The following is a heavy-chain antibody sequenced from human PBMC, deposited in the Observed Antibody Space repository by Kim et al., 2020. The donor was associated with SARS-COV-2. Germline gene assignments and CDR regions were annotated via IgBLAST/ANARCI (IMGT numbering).Heavy chain of an antibody. CDR1: GFTFSTYT. CDR3: ARDRDSDILTGYYMGA. J-gene: IGHJ4*02. D-gene: IGHD3-9*01. Sequence: GGSLRLSCAASGFTFSTYTMHWVRRAPGKGLEWVAVISYDGSKKYYADSVKGAFTISRDNSKNMLYLQMNSLRAEDTAVYYCARDRDSDILTGYYMGAWGQGTLVTVSS. CDR2: ISYDGSKK. V-gene: IGHV3-30-3*01.